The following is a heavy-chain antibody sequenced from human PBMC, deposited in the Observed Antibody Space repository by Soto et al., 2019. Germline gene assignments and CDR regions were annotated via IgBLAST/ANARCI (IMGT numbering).Heavy chain of an antibody. Sequence: ASVKFSCKASGYTFTSYAMHWVRQAPGQRLEWMGWINAGNGNTKYSQKFQGRVTITRDTSASTAYMELRSLRSEDTAVYYCARAGGAVAGTRYYGMDVWGQGTTVTVSS. J-gene: IGHJ6*02. V-gene: IGHV1-3*01. CDR1: GYTFTSYA. D-gene: IGHD6-19*01. CDR2: INAGNGNT. CDR3: ARAGGAVAGTRYYGMDV.